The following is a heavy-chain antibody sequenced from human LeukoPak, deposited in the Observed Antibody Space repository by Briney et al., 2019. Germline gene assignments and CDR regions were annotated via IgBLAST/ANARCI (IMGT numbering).Heavy chain of an antibody. CDR1: GGSISSGDYY. CDR2: IYYSGST. Sequence: SQTLSLTCTVSGGSISSGDYYWSWIRQPPGKGLEWIGYIYYSGSTYYNPSLKSRVTISVDTSKNQFSLKLSSVTAADTAVYYCARVALPYGSGSYYFDYWGQGTLVTVPS. V-gene: IGHV4-30-4*01. D-gene: IGHD3-10*01. CDR3: ARVALPYGSGSYYFDY. J-gene: IGHJ4*02.